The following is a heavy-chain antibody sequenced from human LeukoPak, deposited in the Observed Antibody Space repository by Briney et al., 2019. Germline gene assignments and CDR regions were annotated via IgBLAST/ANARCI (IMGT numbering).Heavy chain of an antibody. Sequence: GGYLTLSCAASTFTFNSYWLQWVRQAPGKGLVWAAHIDDDGSSKTYADAVRGRFTSSRDNAKNTLYLQMKSLRAEDTAVYYCARDRGYSVDYWGQGTLVTVSS. CDR1: TFTFNSYW. CDR2: IDDDGSSK. V-gene: IGHV3-74*01. J-gene: IGHJ4*02. CDR3: ARDRGYSVDY. D-gene: IGHD5-18*01.